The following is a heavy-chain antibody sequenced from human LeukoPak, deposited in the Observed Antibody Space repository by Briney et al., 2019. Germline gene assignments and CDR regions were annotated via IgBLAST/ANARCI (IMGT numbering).Heavy chain of an antibody. CDR2: INQDGSKK. CDR3: AREGAEKYYDILTGYYLYYYYGMDV. V-gene: IGHV3-7*01. J-gene: IGHJ6*02. Sequence: GGSLRLSCAASGFTFSSYWMSWVRQAPGKGLEWVANINQDGSKKYYVDSVKGRFTISRDNAKNSLYLQMNSLRAEDTAVYYCAREGAEKYYDILTGYYLYYYYGMDVWGQGTTVTVSS. D-gene: IGHD3-9*01. CDR1: GFTFSSYW.